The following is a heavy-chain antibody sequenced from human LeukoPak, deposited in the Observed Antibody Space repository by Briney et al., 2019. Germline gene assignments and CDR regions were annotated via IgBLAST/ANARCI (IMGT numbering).Heavy chain of an antibody. Sequence: GASVKVSCKVSGYTLTELSMHWVRQAPGKGLEWMGGFDPEDGETIYAQKFQGRVTMTEDTSTDTAYMELSSLRSEDTAVYYCATGPENLPPDFDWFNYWSQGTLVTVSS. CDR2: FDPEDGET. J-gene: IGHJ4*02. D-gene: IGHD3-9*01. V-gene: IGHV1-24*01. CDR1: GYTLTELS. CDR3: ATGPENLPPDFDWFNY.